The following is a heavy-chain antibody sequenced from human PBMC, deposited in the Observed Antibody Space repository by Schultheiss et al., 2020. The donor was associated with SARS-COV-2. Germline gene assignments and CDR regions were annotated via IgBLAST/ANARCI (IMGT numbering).Heavy chain of an antibody. Sequence: SETLSLTCAVYGGSFSGYYWSWIRKPPGKGLEWIGEINHSGSTYYNPSLKSRVTISVDTSKNQFSLKLSSVTAADTAVYYCARGATISTSQPSWFDPWGQGTLVTVSS. CDR3: ARGATISTSQPSWFDP. V-gene: IGHV4-34*01. D-gene: IGHD2-2*01. J-gene: IGHJ5*02. CDR2: INHSGST. CDR1: GGSFSGYY.